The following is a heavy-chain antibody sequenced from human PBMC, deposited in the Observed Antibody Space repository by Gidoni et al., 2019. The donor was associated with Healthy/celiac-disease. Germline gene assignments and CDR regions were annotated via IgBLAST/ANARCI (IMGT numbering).Heavy chain of an antibody. J-gene: IGHJ4*02. V-gene: IGHV1-46*03. D-gene: IGHD4-17*01. CDR1: GYTFTSNY. Sequence: QVQLVQSGAEVKKPGASVKVSCTASGYTFTSNYMHWVRQAPGQGLEWMGIINPSGGSTSYAQKFQGRVTMTRDTSTSTVYMELSSLRSEDTAVYYCARAPYGATAAANWGQGTLVTVSS. CDR3: ARAPYGATAAAN. CDR2: INPSGGST.